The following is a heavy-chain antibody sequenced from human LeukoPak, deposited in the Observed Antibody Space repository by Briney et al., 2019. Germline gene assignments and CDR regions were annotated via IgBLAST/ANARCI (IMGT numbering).Heavy chain of an antibody. V-gene: IGHV3-21*01. Sequence: GGSLRLSSAASGFTISSYSMTWVRQAPGKGLGWVSSISGSSTYIYYADSVKGRFTISRDDAKNSLYLQMNSLRAEDTAMYYCPTDPRLAAIVYWGQGTLVTVSS. CDR1: GFTISSYS. D-gene: IGHD2-2*01. CDR3: PTDPRLAAIVY. J-gene: IGHJ4*02. CDR2: ISGSSTYI.